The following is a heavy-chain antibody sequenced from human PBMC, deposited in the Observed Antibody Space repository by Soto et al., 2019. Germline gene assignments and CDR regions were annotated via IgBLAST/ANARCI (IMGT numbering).Heavy chain of an antibody. V-gene: IGHV4-61*01. Sequence: PSETLSLTCTVSCGSVSSGSYYWSWIRQPPGKGLEWIGYIYYSGSTNYNPSLKSRVTISVDTSKNQFSLKLSSVTAADTAVYYCASYYGGNSDYFDYWGQGTLVTVSS. J-gene: IGHJ4*02. CDR2: IYYSGST. CDR3: ASYYGGNSDYFDY. CDR1: CGSVSSGSYY. D-gene: IGHD4-17*01.